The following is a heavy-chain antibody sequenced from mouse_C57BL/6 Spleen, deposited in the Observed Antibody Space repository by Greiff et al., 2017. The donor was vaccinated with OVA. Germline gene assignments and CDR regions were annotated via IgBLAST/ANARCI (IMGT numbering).Heavy chain of an antibody. CDR2: ISYDGSN. D-gene: IGHD1-1*01. Sequence: EVQLQQSGPGLVKPSQSLSLTCSVTGYSITSGYYWNWIRQFPGNKLEWMGYISYDGSNNYNPSLKNRISITRDTSKNQFFLKLNSVTTEDTATYYCARDTGSSSFAYWGQGTLVTVSA. J-gene: IGHJ3*01. CDR3: ARDTGSSSFAY. V-gene: IGHV3-6*01. CDR1: GYSITSGYY.